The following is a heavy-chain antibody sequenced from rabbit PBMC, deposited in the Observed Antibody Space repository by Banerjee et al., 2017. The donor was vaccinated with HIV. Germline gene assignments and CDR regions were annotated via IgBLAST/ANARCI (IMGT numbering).Heavy chain of an antibody. CDR1: GFSFSSNYY. Sequence: QSLEESGGGLVKPEGSLTLTCTASGFSFSSNYYMCWVRQGPGEGLEWIGTMTNDGSTYYASWAKGRFTISKTSSTTVTLQMTSLTAADTATYFCARDPVDGAYAFDIWGQGTLVTV. CDR2: MTNDGST. CDR3: ARDPVDGAYAFDI. V-gene: IGHV1S40*01. J-gene: IGHJ3*01. D-gene: IGHD6-1*01.